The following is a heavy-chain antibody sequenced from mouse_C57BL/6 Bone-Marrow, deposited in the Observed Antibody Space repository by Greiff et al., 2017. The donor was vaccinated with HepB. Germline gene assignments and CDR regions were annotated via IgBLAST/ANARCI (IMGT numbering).Heavy chain of an antibody. J-gene: IGHJ4*01. CDR2: IYPGSGNT. CDR3: AMYSIHYYAMDY. Sequence: QVQLQQSGAELVRPGASVKLSCKASGYTFTDYYINWVKQRPGQGLEWIARIYPGSGNTYYNEKFKGKATLTAEKSSSTAYMQLSSLTSEDSAVYFCAMYSIHYYAMDYWGQGTSVTVSS. V-gene: IGHV1-76*01. CDR1: GYTFTDYY. D-gene: IGHD2-5*01.